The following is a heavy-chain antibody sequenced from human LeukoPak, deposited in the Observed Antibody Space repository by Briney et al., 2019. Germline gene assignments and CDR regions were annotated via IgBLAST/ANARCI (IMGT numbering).Heavy chain of an antibody. D-gene: IGHD5-12*01. CDR3: ARSGYSGYETDY. CDR1: GYIFTNYW. V-gene: IGHV5-51*01. CDR2: IYPADSDT. J-gene: IGHJ4*02. Sequence: GESLKISRQGFGYIFTNYWIAWVRQMPGKGLEWMGIIYPADSDTRYSPSFQGQVTISADKSTSTAYLQWSSLKASDTAMYYCARSGYSGYETDYWGQGTLVTVSS.